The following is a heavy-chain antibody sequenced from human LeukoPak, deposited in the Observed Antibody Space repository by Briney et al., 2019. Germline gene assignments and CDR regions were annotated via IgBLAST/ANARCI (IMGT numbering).Heavy chain of an antibody. V-gene: IGHV3-49*04. CDR1: GFAFDDFA. CDR3: SRNGLVDFDY. J-gene: IGHJ4*02. Sequence: PGGSLRLSCTTSGFAFDDFAMSWVRQPAGKGLEWVGFIRRRAYGGAAEYAASVKGRFIISRDDSKGNAYLQMNSLKTEDTAVYYCSRNGLVDFDYWGQGSRVIVSP. CDR2: IRRRAYGGAA.